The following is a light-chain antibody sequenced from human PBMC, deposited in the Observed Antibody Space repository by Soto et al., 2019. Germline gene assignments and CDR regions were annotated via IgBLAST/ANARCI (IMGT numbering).Light chain of an antibody. CDR2: GAS. CDR3: QQYGSSPYT. J-gene: IGKJ2*01. CDR1: QSVSSSY. V-gene: IGKV3-20*01. Sequence: ETMLTQSPGTLSLSPGERATLSCRASQSVSSSYLSWYQQKPGQAPRLLIYGASSRATGIPDRFSGSGSGTDFTLTINRLEPEDFAVYYCQQYGSSPYTFGQGTKLEIK.